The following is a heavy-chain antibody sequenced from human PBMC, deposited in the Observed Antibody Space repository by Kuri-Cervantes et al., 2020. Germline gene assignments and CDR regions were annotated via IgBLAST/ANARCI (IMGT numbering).Heavy chain of an antibody. V-gene: IGHV3-21*04. D-gene: IGHD6-19*01. Sequence: GSLRLSCAASGFTFSSYSMNWVRQAPGKGLEWVSSISSSSSYIYYADSVKGRFTISRDNAKNSLYLQMNSLRAEDTALYHCARVTSYSSGWYWDYWGQGTLVTVSS. CDR1: GFTFSSYS. CDR2: ISSSSSYI. J-gene: IGHJ4*02. CDR3: ARVTSYSSGWYWDY.